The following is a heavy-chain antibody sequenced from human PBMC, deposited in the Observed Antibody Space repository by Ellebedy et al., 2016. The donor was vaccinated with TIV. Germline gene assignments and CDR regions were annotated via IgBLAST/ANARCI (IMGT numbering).Heavy chain of an antibody. CDR2: IYPGDSDT. CDR1: GYSFISYW. J-gene: IGHJ4*02. V-gene: IGHV5-51*01. Sequence: GESLKISXKGSGYSFISYWIGWVRQMPGKGLEWMGIIYPGDSDTRYSPSFQGHVTISADKSISTAFLQWSSLKASDTAMYYCARGTSTWYFDYWGQGTLVTVSS. CDR3: ARGTSTWYFDY. D-gene: IGHD2-2*01.